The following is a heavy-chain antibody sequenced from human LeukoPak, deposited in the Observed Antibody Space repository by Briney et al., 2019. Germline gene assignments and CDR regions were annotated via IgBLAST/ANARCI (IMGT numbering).Heavy chain of an antibody. CDR1: GGSISSYY. CDR2: IYYSGST. J-gene: IGHJ5*02. CDR3: ARGWGILDWFDP. V-gene: IGHV4-59*01. D-gene: IGHD6-13*01. Sequence: SETLSLTCTVSGGSISSYYWSWIRQPPGKGLEWIGYIYYSGSTNYNPSLKSRVTISVDTSKNQFSLKLSSVTAADTAVYYCARGWGILDWFDPWGQGTLVTVSS.